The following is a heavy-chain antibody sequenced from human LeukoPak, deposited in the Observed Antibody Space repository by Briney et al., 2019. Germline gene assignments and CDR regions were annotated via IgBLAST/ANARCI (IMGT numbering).Heavy chain of an antibody. J-gene: IGHJ5*02. V-gene: IGHV1-18*01. Sequence: ASVKDSCKASGYTFTSYAVSWVRQAPGQGLEWMGWISAYNGNTHYAQKLQGRVTMTTDKSTSTAYMELRSLRSDDTAVYYCARDEARYSSGYYPYWFDPWGEGRLVSVSS. CDR2: ISAYNGNT. CDR1: GYTFTSYA. CDR3: ARDEARYSSGYYPYWFDP. D-gene: IGHD3-22*01.